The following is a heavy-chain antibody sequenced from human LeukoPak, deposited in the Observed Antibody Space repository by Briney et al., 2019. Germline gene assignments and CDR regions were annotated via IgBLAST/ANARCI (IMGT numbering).Heavy chain of an antibody. J-gene: IGHJ2*01. V-gene: IGHV4-59*01. CDR2: IYYSGST. Sequence: SETMSLTCTVSGGSISSYYWSWIRQPPGKGLEWIGYIYYSGSTNYNPSLKSRVTISVDTSKNQFSLKLSSVTAADTAVYYCARGYWYFDLWGRGTLVTVSS. CDR1: GGSISSYY. CDR3: ARGYWYFDL.